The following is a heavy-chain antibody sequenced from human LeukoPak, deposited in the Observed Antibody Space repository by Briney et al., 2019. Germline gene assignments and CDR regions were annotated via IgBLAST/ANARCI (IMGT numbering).Heavy chain of an antibody. CDR2: ISSSRSYI. D-gene: IGHD2-2*01. V-gene: IGHV3-21*01. CDR3: ARDLAPYDLVVVPAAPDSPYPDAFDI. J-gene: IGHJ3*02. CDR1: GFTFSSYS. Sequence: PGGSLRLSCAASGFTFSSYSMNWVRQAPGKGLEWVSSISSSRSYIYYADSVRGRFTISRDNAKNSLYLQMNSLRAEDTAVYYCARDLAPYDLVVVPAAPDSPYPDAFDIWGQGAMVTVSS.